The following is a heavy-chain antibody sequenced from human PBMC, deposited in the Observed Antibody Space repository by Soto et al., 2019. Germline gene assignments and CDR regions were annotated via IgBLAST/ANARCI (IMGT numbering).Heavy chain of an antibody. CDR1: GFIFSSYA. J-gene: IGHJ4*02. Sequence: GGSLRLSCAASGFIFSSYAMNWVRQTPGKGLEWVSGISGSGVSTYYADSVKGRFSISRDNSKNTLYLQMNSLRAEDTAIYYCVKVRGGFYTYYFDYWGQGTLVTVAS. CDR2: ISGSGVST. CDR3: VKVRGGFYTYYFDY. D-gene: IGHD3-10*01. V-gene: IGHV3-23*01.